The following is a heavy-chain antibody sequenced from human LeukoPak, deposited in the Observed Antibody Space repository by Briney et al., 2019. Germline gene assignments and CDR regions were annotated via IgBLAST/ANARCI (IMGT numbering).Heavy chain of an antibody. J-gene: IGHJ5*02. CDR2: IWYDGSNK. Sequence: GGSLRLSCAASGFTFSSYGMHWVRQAPGKGLEWVAAIWYDGSNKYYADSVKGRFTISRDNSKNTLYLQMNSLRAEDTAVYYCARDQTYSSSWYWFDPWGQGTLVTVSS. CDR1: GFTFSSYG. CDR3: ARDQTYSSSWYWFDP. V-gene: IGHV3-33*01. D-gene: IGHD6-13*01.